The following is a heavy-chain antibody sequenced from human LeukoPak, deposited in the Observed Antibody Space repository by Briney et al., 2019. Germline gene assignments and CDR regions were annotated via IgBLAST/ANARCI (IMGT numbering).Heavy chain of an antibody. Sequence: MPSETLSLTCAVYGGSFSGYYWSWIRQPPGKGLEWIGEINHSGSTNYNPSLKSRVTISVDTSKNQFSLKLSSVTAADTAVYYCARNKSYGSGRRGWFDPWGQGTLVTVSS. CDR1: GGSFSGYY. V-gene: IGHV4-34*01. J-gene: IGHJ5*02. CDR3: ARNKSYGSGRRGWFDP. D-gene: IGHD3-10*01. CDR2: INHSGST.